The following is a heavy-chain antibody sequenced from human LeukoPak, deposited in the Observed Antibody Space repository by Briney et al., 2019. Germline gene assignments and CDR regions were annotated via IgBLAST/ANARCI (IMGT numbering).Heavy chain of an antibody. V-gene: IGHV4-39*07. CDR3: ARRRERTTFDY. D-gene: IGHD4-11*01. CDR2: IYYSGST. Sequence: SETLSLTCTVSGGSISSSSYYWGWIRQPPGKGLEWIGSIYYSGSTYYNPSLKSRVTISVDTSKNQFSLKLSSVTAADTAVYYCARRRERTTFDYWGQGTLVTVSS. J-gene: IGHJ4*02. CDR1: GGSISSSSYY.